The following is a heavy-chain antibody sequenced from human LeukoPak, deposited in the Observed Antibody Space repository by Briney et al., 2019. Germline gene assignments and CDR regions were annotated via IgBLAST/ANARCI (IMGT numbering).Heavy chain of an antibody. Sequence: GGSLRLSWAASGFSFDTYAMHWVRQAPGQGLEWVALIWHDGSHKFYSNSGRGQFTISRDNSKNTVYLQMNSLRAEDTAVYYCARDRDDYVWGSYRYYGYHYYGMDVWGQGTTVTVSS. CDR2: IWHDGSHK. CDR1: GFSFDTYA. V-gene: IGHV3-33*01. CDR3: ARDRDDYVWGSYRYYGYHYYGMDV. D-gene: IGHD3-16*02. J-gene: IGHJ6*02.